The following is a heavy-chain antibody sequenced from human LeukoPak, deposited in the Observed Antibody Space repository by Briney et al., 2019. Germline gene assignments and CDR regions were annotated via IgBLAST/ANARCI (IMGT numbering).Heavy chain of an antibody. CDR1: GGSFSGYY. CDR2: INHSGST. V-gene: IGHV4-34*01. D-gene: IGHD3-22*01. J-gene: IGHJ4*02. CDR3: ARRTRYYYDSSGYRPFDY. Sequence: PSETLSLTCAVYGGSFSGYYWSWIRQPPGKGLEWIGEINHSGSTNHNPSLKSRVTISVDTSKNQFSLKLSSVTAADTAVYYCARRTRYYYDSSGYRPFDYWGQGTLVTVSS.